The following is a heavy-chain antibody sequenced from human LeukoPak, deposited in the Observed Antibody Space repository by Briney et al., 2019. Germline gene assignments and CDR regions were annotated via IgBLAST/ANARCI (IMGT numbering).Heavy chain of an antibody. D-gene: IGHD3-10*01. CDR2: IYYDGST. V-gene: IGHV4-59*01. J-gene: IGHJ4*02. CDR3: TKVGLSGLFDY. Sequence: SETLSLTCTVSGVSINDFYWTWIRQSPGNGLEWIGYIYYDGSTDYNPSLKSRVTMSIDTSRSQFSLKLDSVTAADTAVYYCTKVGLSGLFDYWGQGALVTVSS. CDR1: GVSINDFY.